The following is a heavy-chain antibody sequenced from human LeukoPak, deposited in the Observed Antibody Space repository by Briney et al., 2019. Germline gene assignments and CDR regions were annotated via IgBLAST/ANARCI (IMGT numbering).Heavy chain of an antibody. CDR3: ARMPPPHYYGSGSYSNWFDP. D-gene: IGHD3-10*01. CDR2: INPNSGGT. CDR1: GYTFTGYY. Sequence: ASVKVSCKASGYTFTGYYMHWVRQAPGQGLEWMGWINPNSGGTNYAQKFQGRVTMTRDTSISTAYMELSRLRSDDTAVYYCARMPPPHYYGSGSYSNWFDPWGQGTLVTVSS. V-gene: IGHV1-2*02. J-gene: IGHJ5*02.